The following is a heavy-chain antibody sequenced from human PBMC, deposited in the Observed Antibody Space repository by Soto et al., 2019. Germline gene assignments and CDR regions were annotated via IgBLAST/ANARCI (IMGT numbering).Heavy chain of an antibody. CDR1: RFTFTNYG. CDR2: VSARGRDT. Sequence: EVQLLESGGGLVQPGGSLRLSCTTSRFTFTNYGMNWVRQAPGKGLEWVAGVSARGRDTSYADSVKGRFIISRDNSKDTLHLQMNSLRAEDTALYYCAKATATGGGAFDICGQGTMVTVSS. J-gene: IGHJ3*02. CDR3: AKATATGGGAFDI. V-gene: IGHV3-23*01. D-gene: IGHD2-8*02.